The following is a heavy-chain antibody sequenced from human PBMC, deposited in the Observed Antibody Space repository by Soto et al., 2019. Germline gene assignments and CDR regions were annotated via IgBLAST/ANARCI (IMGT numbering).Heavy chain of an antibody. CDR3: ARGRGCSTGCHNFDY. Sequence: EVQLVESGGGLVQPGGSLRLSCAAPGFTFSSYWMSWVGQAPGKGRGGVANIKQDGSEKYYVDSVKGRFTISRDNAKNSLYLQMNSLRAEDTAVYYCARGRGCSTGCHNFDYWGQGTLVTVSS. CDR1: GFTFSSYW. J-gene: IGHJ4*02. CDR2: IKQDGSEK. V-gene: IGHV3-7*01. D-gene: IGHD2-2*01.